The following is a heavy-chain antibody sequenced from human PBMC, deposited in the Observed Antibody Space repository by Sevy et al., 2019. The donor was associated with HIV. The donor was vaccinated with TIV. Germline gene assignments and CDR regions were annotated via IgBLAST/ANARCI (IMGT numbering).Heavy chain of an antibody. CDR3: ARILGLFIRGVVGPPNYFDH. Sequence: SETLSLTYSVSGNSVSSYYWSWLRQSPGKGLEWIGYVYYTGSTSYNPSLKSRPTISLDTSKNQFSLKLTSVTSEDTAVYYCARILGLFIRGVVGPPNYFDHWGQGILVTVSS. CDR1: GNSVSSYY. J-gene: IGHJ4*02. D-gene: IGHD3-10*01. CDR2: VYYTGST. V-gene: IGHV4-59*02.